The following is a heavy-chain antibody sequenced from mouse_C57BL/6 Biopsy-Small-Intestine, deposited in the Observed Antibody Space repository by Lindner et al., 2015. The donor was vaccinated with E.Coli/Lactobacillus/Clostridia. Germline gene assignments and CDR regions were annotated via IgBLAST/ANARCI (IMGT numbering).Heavy chain of an antibody. CDR3: ARDQYALVGTLLDF. CDR2: INPNNGAT. Sequence: SVKVSCKTSGYTFTGYYVHWVRQAPGQGLEWMGWINPNNGATKLAQKFQGRVRMTRDTSISTVYMEVSSLRSDDTAIYFCARDQYALVGTLLDFWGQGTLVTVSS. V-gene: IGHV1-84*02. CDR1: GYTFTGYY. D-gene: IGHD1-3*01. J-gene: IGHJ4*01.